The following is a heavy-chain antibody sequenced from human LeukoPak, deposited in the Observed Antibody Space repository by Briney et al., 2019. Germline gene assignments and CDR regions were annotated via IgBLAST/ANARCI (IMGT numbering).Heavy chain of an antibody. CDR2: IYHRGST. CDR1: GYSISNGYY. Sequence: PSETLSLTCTVSGYSISNGYYWGWIRQPPGKGLEWVGSIYHRGSTYYNPSLRSRVTIALDRSKKKFSLKLTSVTAADTAVYFCARGAEYYAIWRGYAGYSDYWGQGISVTVSS. CDR3: ARGAEYYAIWRGYAGYSDY. V-gene: IGHV4-38-2*02. J-gene: IGHJ4*02. D-gene: IGHD3-3*01.